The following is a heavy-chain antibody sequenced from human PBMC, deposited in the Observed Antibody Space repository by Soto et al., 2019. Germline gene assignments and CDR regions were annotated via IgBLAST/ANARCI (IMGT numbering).Heavy chain of an antibody. CDR3: ARDRHSSSSSTVRSHFDY. D-gene: IGHD6-6*01. V-gene: IGHV1-18*01. Sequence: QVQLVQSGAEVKKPGASVKVSCKASGYTFTSYGISWVRQAPGQGLEWMGWISAYNGNTNYAQKLQGRVTMTTDTSTSTAYMELRSLRSDDTAVYYCARDRHSSSSSTVRSHFDYWGQGTLVTVSS. J-gene: IGHJ4*02. CDR1: GYTFTSYG. CDR2: ISAYNGNT.